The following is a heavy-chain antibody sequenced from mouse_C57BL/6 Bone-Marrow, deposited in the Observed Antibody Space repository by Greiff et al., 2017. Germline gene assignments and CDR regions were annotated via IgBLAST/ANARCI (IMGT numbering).Heavy chain of an antibody. CDR2: IWTGGGT. D-gene: IGHD2-2*01. CDR1: GFSLTSYA. J-gene: IGHJ2*01. V-gene: IGHV2-9-1*01. CDR3: ARLFYGYDGYFDY. Sequence: QVQLKASGPGLVAPSQSLSITCTVSGFSLTSYAISWVRQPPGKGLEWLGVIWTGGGTNYNSALKSRPSLSKDNSKSQVFLKMNSLQTDDTARYYGARLFYGYDGYFDYWGQGTTLTVSS.